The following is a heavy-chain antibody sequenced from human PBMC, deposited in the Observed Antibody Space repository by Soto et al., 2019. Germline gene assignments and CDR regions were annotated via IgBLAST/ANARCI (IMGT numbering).Heavy chain of an antibody. CDR3: AKWGNDWGYYYYGMNV. CDR2: ISDSGDTS. D-gene: IGHD7-27*01. V-gene: IGHV3-23*01. J-gene: IGHJ6*02. Sequence: EVQLLESGGGLVQPGGSQGLSCAASGFTFSSYAMSWVRQAPGKGLEWVSAISDSGDTSYYADSVKGRFTISRDNSKNTLYLHISSQRAEDTAVYYCAKWGNDWGYYYYGMNVWGRGSTVTVSS. CDR1: GFTFSSYA.